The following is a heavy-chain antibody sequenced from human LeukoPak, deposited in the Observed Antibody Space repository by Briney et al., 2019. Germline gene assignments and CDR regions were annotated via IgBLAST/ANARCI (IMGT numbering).Heavy chain of an antibody. CDR3: AKDTEQQLGTVDY. Sequence: GRSLRLSCAASGFTFDDFAMPWFRKAQGKALEGVSGISWNSGSIGYADSVKGRFTISRDNAKNSLYLQMNSLRAEDTALYYCAKDTEQQLGTVDYWGQGTLVTVSS. D-gene: IGHD6-13*01. CDR1: GFTFDDFA. CDR2: ISWNSGSI. V-gene: IGHV3-9*01. J-gene: IGHJ4*02.